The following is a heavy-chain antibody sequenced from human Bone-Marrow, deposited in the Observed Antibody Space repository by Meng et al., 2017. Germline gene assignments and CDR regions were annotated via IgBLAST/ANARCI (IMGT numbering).Heavy chain of an antibody. V-gene: IGHV3-74*01. CDR2: IVSDRGIT. CDR3: ASDMRGLLFDN. Sequence: GESLKISCGASGFNFDDYIMHWVRQAPGKGLEWISRIVSDRGITTYADSVKGRFTVSRDNAKNTLYLQMNSLRADDTALYYCASDMRGLLFDNWGQGALVTVSS. CDR1: GFNFDDYI. J-gene: IGHJ3*02. D-gene: IGHD1-26*01.